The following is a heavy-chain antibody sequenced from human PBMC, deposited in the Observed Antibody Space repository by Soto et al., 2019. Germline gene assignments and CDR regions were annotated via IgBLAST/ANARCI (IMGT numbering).Heavy chain of an antibody. V-gene: IGHV1-18*01. CDR2: ISAYNGNT. Sequence: ASVKVSCKASGYTFTSYGISWVRQAPGQGLEWMGWISAYNGNTNYAQKLQGRVTMTTDTSTSTAYMELRSLRSDDTAVYYCARGLTIFGVVTGWFDPWGQGTLVTVS. D-gene: IGHD3-3*01. J-gene: IGHJ5*02. CDR1: GYTFTSYG. CDR3: ARGLTIFGVVTGWFDP.